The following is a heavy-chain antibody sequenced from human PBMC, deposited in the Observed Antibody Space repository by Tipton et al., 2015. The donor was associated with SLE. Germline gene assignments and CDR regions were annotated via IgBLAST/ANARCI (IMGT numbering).Heavy chain of an antibody. J-gene: IGHJ4*02. Sequence: SLRLSCAASGLTFSAYGMTWVRQAPGKGLEWISLITGNGLNTYYADSVKGRFAISRDNSKSTLHLQMNSLRAEDTAVYYCAKGSDFDIWGQGTLVTVSS. CDR2: ITGNGLNT. D-gene: IGHD3-10*01. CDR1: GLTFSAYG. CDR3: AKGSDFDI. V-gene: IGHV3-23*01.